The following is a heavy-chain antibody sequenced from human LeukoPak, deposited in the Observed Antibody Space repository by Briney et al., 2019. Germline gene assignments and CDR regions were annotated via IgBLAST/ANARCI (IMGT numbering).Heavy chain of an antibody. Sequence: HPGGSLRLSCAASGFTFSDHYMDWVRQAPGKGLEWVGRTRNKANSYTTEYAASVKGRFTISRDDSKNSLYLQMNSLKTEDTAVYYCTRGLVGATLYYFDYWGQGTLVTVSS. CDR3: TRGLVGATLYYFDY. CDR2: TRNKANSYTT. CDR1: GFTFSDHY. V-gene: IGHV3-72*01. J-gene: IGHJ4*02. D-gene: IGHD1-26*01.